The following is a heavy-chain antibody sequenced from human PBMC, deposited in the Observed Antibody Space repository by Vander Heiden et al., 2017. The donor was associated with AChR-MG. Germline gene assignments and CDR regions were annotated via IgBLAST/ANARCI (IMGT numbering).Heavy chain of an antibody. Sequence: QITLKESGPTLVKPTQTLTLTCTFSGFSLSTSGVGVGWIRQPPGKALEWLALIYWNDDKRYSPSLKSRLTITKDTSKNQVVLTMTNMDPVDTATYYCAHRRGLNYYGSGIRYYYYYYYMDVWGKGTTVTVSS. CDR2: IYWNDDK. CDR3: AHRRGLNYYGSGIRYYYYYYYMDV. D-gene: IGHD3-10*01. CDR1: GFSLSTSGVG. J-gene: IGHJ6*03. V-gene: IGHV2-5*01.